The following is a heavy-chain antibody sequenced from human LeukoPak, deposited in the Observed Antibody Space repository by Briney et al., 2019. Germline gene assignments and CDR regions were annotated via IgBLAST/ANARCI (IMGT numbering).Heavy chain of an antibody. CDR1: GGSFSGFF. Sequence: SETLSLTCAVYGGSFSGFFWTWIRQPPGKGLEWIGEINHSGSTNYNPSLKSRVTISVDTSKKQFSLKLSSVTAADTAVYYCARVAYSYGYLSGFDYWGQGTLVTVSS. J-gene: IGHJ4*02. D-gene: IGHD5-18*01. CDR2: INHSGST. CDR3: ARVAYSYGYLSGFDY. V-gene: IGHV4-34*01.